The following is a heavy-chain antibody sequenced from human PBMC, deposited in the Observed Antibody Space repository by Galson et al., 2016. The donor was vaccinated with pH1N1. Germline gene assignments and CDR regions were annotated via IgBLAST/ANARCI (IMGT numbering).Heavy chain of an antibody. CDR1: GFTFTSLW. CDR2: IKVDGSEK. CDR3: VRGYTYIIH. V-gene: IGHV3-7*01. Sequence: SLRLSCAASGFTFTSLWMTWVRQAPGKGLEWVANIKVDGSEKNYVDSVKGRFTISRDNAKNSVSLQMNSLRAEDTAVYYCVRGYTYIIHWGQGSLVTVSS. D-gene: IGHD1-1*01. J-gene: IGHJ4*02.